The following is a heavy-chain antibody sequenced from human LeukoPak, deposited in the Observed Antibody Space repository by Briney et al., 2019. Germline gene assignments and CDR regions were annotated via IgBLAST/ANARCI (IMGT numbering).Heavy chain of an antibody. D-gene: IGHD1-1*01. J-gene: IGHJ4*02. Sequence: GGSLRLSCAASGFTFSSYDMHWLRQATGKGLEGVSAIGTAGDTYYPGSVKGRFTISRENAKNSLYLQMNSLRAGDTAVYYCARGGRDWNDDTGFDYWGQGTLVTVSS. V-gene: IGHV3-13*01. CDR2: IGTAGDT. CDR1: GFTFSSYD. CDR3: ARGGRDWNDDTGFDY.